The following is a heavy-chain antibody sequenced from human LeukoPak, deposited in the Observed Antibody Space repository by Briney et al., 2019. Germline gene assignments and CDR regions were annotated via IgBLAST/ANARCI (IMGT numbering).Heavy chain of an antibody. V-gene: IGHV3-21*01. CDR1: GFTFSSYS. Sequence: GGSLRLSCAASGFTFSSYSMNWVRQAPGKGLEWVSSISSSSSYIYYTDSVKGRFTISRDNAKNSLYLQMNSLRAEDTAVYYCARDAKYSSGWSAYWGQGTLVTVSS. CDR3: ARDAKYSSGWSAY. D-gene: IGHD6-19*01. CDR2: ISSSSSYI. J-gene: IGHJ4*02.